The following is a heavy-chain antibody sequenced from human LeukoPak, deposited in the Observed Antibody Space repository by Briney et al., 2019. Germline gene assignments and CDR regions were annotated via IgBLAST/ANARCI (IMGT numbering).Heavy chain of an antibody. CDR3: TAHSFYYGSGSYWS. CDR1: GFTFSNAW. J-gene: IGHJ4*02. V-gene: IGHV3-15*01. Sequence: GGSLRLSCAASGFTFSNAWMSWVRQAPGKGLEWVGRIKSKTDGGTTDYAAPVKGRFTISRDDSKNTLYLQMNSLKTEDTAVYYCTAHSFYYGSGSYWSWGQGTLVTVSS. CDR2: IKSKTDGGTT. D-gene: IGHD3-10*01.